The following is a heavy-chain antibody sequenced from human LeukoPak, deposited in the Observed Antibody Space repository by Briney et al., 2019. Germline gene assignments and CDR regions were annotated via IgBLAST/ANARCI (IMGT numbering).Heavy chain of an antibody. J-gene: IGHJ4*02. CDR1: GFAFSDYS. D-gene: IGHD3-16*01. V-gene: IGHV3-21*06. Sequence: GGSLRLSCAASGFAFSDYSMNWVRQAPGKGLEWISAITSDSDLIYYADSMRGRITISRDNAENSVYLQMNGLRAEDTAIYYCASGGATVWGYWGQGALVIVSS. CDR3: ASGGATVWGY. CDR2: ITSDSDLI.